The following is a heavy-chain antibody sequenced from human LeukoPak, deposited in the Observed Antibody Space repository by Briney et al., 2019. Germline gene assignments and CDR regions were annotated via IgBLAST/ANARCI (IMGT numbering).Heavy chain of an antibody. CDR2: IYYSGST. V-gene: IGHV4-39*01. D-gene: IGHD6-13*01. Sequence: SETLSLTCTVSGGSISSSSYYWGWIRQPPGKGLEWIGSIYYSGSTYYNPSLKSRLTISLDTSKDQFSLKLSSVTPADTAVYYCARPPGIAAAWFDPWGQGTLVTVAS. CDR3: ARPPGIAAAWFDP. J-gene: IGHJ5*02. CDR1: GGSISSSSYY.